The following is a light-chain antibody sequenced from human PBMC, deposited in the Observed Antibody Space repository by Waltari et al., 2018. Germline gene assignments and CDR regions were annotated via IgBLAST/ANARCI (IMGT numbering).Light chain of an antibody. J-gene: IGLJ2*01. CDR2: EVT. CDR1: GRDIGTFNY. Sequence: QSALAQPASVSGSPGQSITISCTGTGRDIGTFNYVSWYQQHPGKAPKLLIYEVTNRPPGGSFRLSGSKAGDTASLTSSWYQAEDEADYYSRSYRSSNKVVVGGGTKVTVL. CDR3: RSYRSSNKVV. V-gene: IGLV2-14*01.